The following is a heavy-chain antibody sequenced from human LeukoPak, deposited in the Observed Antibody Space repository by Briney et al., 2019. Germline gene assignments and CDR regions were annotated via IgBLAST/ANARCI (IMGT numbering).Heavy chain of an antibody. J-gene: IGHJ4*02. CDR1: GFPFSSYW. Sequence: GGSLRLSCAASGFPFSSYWMSWVRQAPGKGLEWVSAISGSGGSTYYADSVKGRFTISRDNSKNTLYLQMNSLRAEDTAVYYCAKARDYGDYPFYFDYWGQGTLVTVSS. CDR3: AKARDYGDYPFYFDY. CDR2: ISGSGGST. D-gene: IGHD4-17*01. V-gene: IGHV3-23*01.